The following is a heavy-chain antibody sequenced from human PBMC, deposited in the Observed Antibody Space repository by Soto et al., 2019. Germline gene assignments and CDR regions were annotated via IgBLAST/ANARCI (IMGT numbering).Heavy chain of an antibody. CDR1: GYSISIGNY. Sequence: PSETLSLTCPFSGYSISIGNYWGWIRQPPGKRLEWIGSIYQSGSTYYNPSLRSRATISVDTSKNQFSLKLSSVTAADTAVYYCARVLGAPLYYFDYWGQGILVTVSS. V-gene: IGHV4-38-2*02. CDR2: IYQSGST. J-gene: IGHJ4*02. D-gene: IGHD1-26*01. CDR3: ARVLGAPLYYFDY.